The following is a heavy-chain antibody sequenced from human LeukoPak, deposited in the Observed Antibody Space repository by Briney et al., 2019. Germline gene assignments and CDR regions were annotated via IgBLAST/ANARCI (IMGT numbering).Heavy chain of an antibody. CDR3: ATTDIVATMGFYYYGMDV. J-gene: IGHJ6*02. CDR1: GYTFTGYF. Sequence: ASVKVSCKAAGYTFTGYFMDWVRQAPGQGLEWMGEINPNNGDTKFAQKFEGRVTMTRDTSITTAYMELSSLKSDDTAVYYCATTDIVATMGFYYYGMDVWGQGTTVTVSS. CDR2: INPNNGDT. D-gene: IGHD5-12*01. V-gene: IGHV1-2*02.